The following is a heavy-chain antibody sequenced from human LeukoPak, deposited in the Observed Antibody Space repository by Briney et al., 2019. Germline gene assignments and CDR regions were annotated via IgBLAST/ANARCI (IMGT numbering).Heavy chain of an antibody. CDR3: ARHPYISSREYYLDY. Sequence: PSETLSLTCTVSGGSLSGYYWSWMRQPPGKGLEWIGYIYSSGSTNYNPTLKSRVNLSVDASKNLFSLKLSSVTAADTAMYYCARHPYISSREYYLDYWGRGTLVTVSS. J-gene: IGHJ4*02. CDR1: GGSLSGYY. D-gene: IGHD6-13*01. CDR2: IYSSGST. V-gene: IGHV4-59*08.